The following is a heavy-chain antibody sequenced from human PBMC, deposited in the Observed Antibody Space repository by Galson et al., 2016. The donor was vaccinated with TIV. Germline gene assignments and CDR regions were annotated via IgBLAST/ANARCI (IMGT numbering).Heavy chain of an antibody. CDR2: GTT. J-gene: IGHJ4*02. V-gene: IGHV4-39*01. CDR3: ARHVPWSFYFDF. D-gene: IGHD3-16*02. Sequence: GTTYTNPSLKSPVTLSVDSSKNQISLKLSSVTAADTAIYFCARHVPWSFYFDFWGQGTLVTVSS.